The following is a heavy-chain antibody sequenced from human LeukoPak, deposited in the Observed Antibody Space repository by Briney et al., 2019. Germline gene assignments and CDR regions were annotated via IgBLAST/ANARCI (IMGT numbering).Heavy chain of an antibody. D-gene: IGHD6-6*01. V-gene: IGHV3-30*02. J-gene: IGHJ3*02. CDR2: IRSDGSTK. Sequence: PGGSLRLSCAASGFTFSSYGMHWVRQAPGKGLEWAAFIRSDGSTKYYTDSVKGRITISRDNSKNTLYLQMNSLRAEDTAVYYCAKDKSRLLDIWGQGTMVTVSS. CDR1: GFTFSSYG. CDR3: AKDKSRLLDI.